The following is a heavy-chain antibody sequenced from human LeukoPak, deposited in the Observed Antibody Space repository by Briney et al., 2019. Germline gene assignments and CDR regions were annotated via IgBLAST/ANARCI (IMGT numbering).Heavy chain of an antibody. CDR3: ARDPAYGALAY. J-gene: IGHJ4*02. D-gene: IGHD4-17*01. V-gene: IGHV3-7*01. Sequence: GGSLRLSCAASGFTFSDSWMTWVRQAPGRGLEWVADINQDGKTKSYMDSVEGRFTISRDNARNSMYLQMSSLRAEDTAVYYCARDPAYGALAYWGQGSLFTVSS. CDR1: GFTFSDSW. CDR2: INQDGKTK.